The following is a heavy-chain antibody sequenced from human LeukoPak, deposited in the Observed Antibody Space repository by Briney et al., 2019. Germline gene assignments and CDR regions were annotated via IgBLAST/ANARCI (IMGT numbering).Heavy chain of an antibody. V-gene: IGHV4-61*02. CDR1: GRSISSGSYY. Sequence: SQTLSLTCTVSGRSISSGSYYWSWIRQPAGKGLEWIGRIYTSGSTNYNPSLKSRVAISVDTSKNQFSLKLSSVTAADTAVYYCARETFETDYYYYYMDVWGKGTTVTISS. CDR3: ARETFETDYYYYYMDV. D-gene: IGHD1-14*01. CDR2: IYTSGST. J-gene: IGHJ6*03.